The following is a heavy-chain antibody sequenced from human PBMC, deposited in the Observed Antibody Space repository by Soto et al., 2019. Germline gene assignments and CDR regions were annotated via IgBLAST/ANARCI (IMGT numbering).Heavy chain of an antibody. CDR2: IYHSGST. V-gene: IGHV4-30-2*01. J-gene: IGHJ5*02. CDR3: ARVPSP. CDR1: GGSISSGGYS. Sequence: QLQLQESGSGLVKPSQTLSLTCAVSGGSISSGGYSWSWIRQPPGKGLAWIGYIYHSGSTYYKPSLTSPVSIAVDRSKNQFSLKLCSVTAADTAVYYCARVPSPWGQGTLVTVSS.